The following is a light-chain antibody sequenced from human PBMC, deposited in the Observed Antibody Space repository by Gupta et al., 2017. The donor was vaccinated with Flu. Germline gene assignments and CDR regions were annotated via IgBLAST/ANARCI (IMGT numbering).Light chain of an antibody. J-gene: IGLJ1*01. CDR3: AAWEDSRTGV. V-gene: IGLV1-44*01. CDR1: SSNIGSNS. CDR2: SNA. Sequence: RVTISCVGSSSNIGSNSVSWYQQRPGTAHKLLIYSNAQRPAGVPDRFSGSKSGTAASLVISGRQAEEEGDYYCAAWEDSRTGVFGSGTKVTVL.